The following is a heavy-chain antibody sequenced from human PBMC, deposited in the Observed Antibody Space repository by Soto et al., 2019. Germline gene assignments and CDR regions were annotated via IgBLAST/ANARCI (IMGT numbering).Heavy chain of an antibody. D-gene: IGHD2-15*01. Sequence: QVQLVQSGAEVKKPGSSVKVSCKASGGTFSSYAISWVRQAPGQGLEWMGGIIPIFGTANYAQKFQGRVTITADESTSTAYMELSSLRSEDTAVYYCARGTLTRVVPYNWFDPWGQGTLVTVSS. CDR2: IIPIFGTA. CDR3: ARGTLTRVVPYNWFDP. J-gene: IGHJ5*02. V-gene: IGHV1-69*12. CDR1: GGTFSSYA.